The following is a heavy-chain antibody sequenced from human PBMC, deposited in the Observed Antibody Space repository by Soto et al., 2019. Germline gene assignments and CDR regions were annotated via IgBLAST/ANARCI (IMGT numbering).Heavy chain of an antibody. V-gene: IGHV3-30-3*01. CDR1: GFTFSSYA. Sequence: QVQLVESGGGVVQPGRSLRLSCAASGFTFSSYAMHWVRQAPGKGLEWVAVISYDGSNKYYADSVKGRFTISRDNSKNTXYXLMNSLRAEDTAGYYCARDGRAVYSGVARVYNWFDPWGQGTLVTVSS. J-gene: IGHJ5*02. D-gene: IGHD2-15*01. CDR3: ARDGRAVYSGVARVYNWFDP. CDR2: ISYDGSNK.